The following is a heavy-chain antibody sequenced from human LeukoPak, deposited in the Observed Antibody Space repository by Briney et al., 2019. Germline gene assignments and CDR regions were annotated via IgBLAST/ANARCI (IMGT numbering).Heavy chain of an antibody. CDR1: GFTFDDYA. CDR3: AKDKRYSYGFGMDV. D-gene: IGHD5-18*01. Sequence: PGGSLRLSCAASGFTFDDYAMHWVRQAPGKGLEWVSGISWNSGSIGYADSVKGRFTISRDNAKNSLYLQMNSLRAEDTALYYCAKDKRYSYGFGMDVWGQGTTVTVSS. CDR2: ISWNSGSI. V-gene: IGHV3-9*01. J-gene: IGHJ6*02.